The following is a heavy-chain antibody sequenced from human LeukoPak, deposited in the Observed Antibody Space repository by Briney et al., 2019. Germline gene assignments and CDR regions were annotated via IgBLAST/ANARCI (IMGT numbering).Heavy chain of an antibody. J-gene: IGHJ4*02. CDR3: ARDPSTIYNSGSYGDY. Sequence: GGSLRLSCAASGFTFSSYSMNWVRQAPGKGLEWVSSISSSSSYIYYADSVKGRLTISRDNAKNSLYLQMNSLRAEDTAVYYCARDPSTIYNSGSYGDYWGQGTLVTVSS. CDR2: ISSSSSYI. D-gene: IGHD1-26*01. CDR1: GFTFSSYS. V-gene: IGHV3-21*01.